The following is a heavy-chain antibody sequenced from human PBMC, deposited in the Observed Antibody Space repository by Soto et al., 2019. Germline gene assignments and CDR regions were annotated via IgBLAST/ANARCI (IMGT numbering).Heavy chain of an antibody. D-gene: IGHD1-26*01. V-gene: IGHV5-51*01. Sequence: GESLKISCKASGYSFTSYWIAWVRQPPGKGLEWMGIINPGNSDTRYSPSFQGQVTISADWPSGTTYLQLSSLKSSESGTYYCARRPTGRYFDVYSWVDPWGQGTKVTVSS. J-gene: IGHJ5*02. CDR3: ARRPTGRYFDVYSWVDP. CDR2: INPGNSDT. CDR1: GYSFTSYW.